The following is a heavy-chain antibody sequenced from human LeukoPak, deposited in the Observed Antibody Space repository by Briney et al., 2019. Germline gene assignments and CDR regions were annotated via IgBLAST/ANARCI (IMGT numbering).Heavy chain of an antibody. D-gene: IGHD2-15*01. Sequence: GGSLRLSCAASGFTFSSYAMSWVRQAPGKGLEWVSAISGSGGSTYYADSVKGRFTISRDNSKNTLYLQMNSLRAEDTAVYYCAKVTKLGYCSGGSCYPRYYFDYWGQGTLVTVSS. V-gene: IGHV3-23*01. CDR3: AKVTKLGYCSGGSCYPRYYFDY. J-gene: IGHJ4*02. CDR2: ISGSGGST. CDR1: GFTFSSYA.